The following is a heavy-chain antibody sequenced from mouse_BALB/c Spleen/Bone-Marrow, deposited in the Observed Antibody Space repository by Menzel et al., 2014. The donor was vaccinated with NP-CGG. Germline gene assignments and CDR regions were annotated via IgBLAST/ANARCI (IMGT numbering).Heavy chain of an antibody. D-gene: IGHD1-1*01. Sequence: VQLQQSGAELARPGASVKLSCKASGYTFTSYWMQWVKQRPGQGLEWIRTIYPGDGDTRYTQKFKGKATLTADKSSTTAYMQLSSLASEDSAVYYCARNYYFGSSWSAMDYWGQGTSVTVSS. CDR2: IYPGDGDT. CDR3: ARNYYFGSSWSAMDY. CDR1: GYTFTSYW. V-gene: IGHV1-87*01. J-gene: IGHJ4*01.